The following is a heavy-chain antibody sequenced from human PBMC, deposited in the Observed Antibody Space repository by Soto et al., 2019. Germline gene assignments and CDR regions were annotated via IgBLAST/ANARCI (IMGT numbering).Heavy chain of an antibody. CDR3: ARDLMEGHPSGSY. CDR1: GFTFSSYT. D-gene: IGHD3-10*01. J-gene: IGHJ4*02. CDR2: ISGNGSVT. Sequence: EVQLLESGGGLTRPGRSLRLSCAASGFTFSSYTFTWVRRTPGKGLEWVSGISGNGSVTHYADSVKGRFTISRDNSKNTLYLQMNSLRAEDTALYYCARDLMEGHPSGSYWGQGTLVTVSS. V-gene: IGHV3-23*01.